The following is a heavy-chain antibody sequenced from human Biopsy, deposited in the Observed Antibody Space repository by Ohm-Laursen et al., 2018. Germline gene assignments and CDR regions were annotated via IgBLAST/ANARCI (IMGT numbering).Heavy chain of an antibody. CDR1: GGSIRSDY. J-gene: IGHJ6*02. D-gene: IGHD2/OR15-2a*01. CDR2: IYYSGST. CDR3: ARATNSTGWPYYYFYGMDV. V-gene: IGHV4-59*07. Sequence: SDTLSLTCTVSGGSIRSDYWSWIRQTPGKGLEWIGYIYYSGSTNYNPSLKSRVTISVDTSKNQFSLRLNSVTAADTAVYYCARATNSTGWPYYYFYGMDVWGQGTTVTVSS.